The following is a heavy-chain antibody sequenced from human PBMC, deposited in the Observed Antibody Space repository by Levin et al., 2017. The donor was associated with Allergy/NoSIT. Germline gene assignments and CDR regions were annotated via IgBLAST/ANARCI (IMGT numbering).Heavy chain of an antibody. CDR2: ISGSGGST. V-gene: IGHV3-23*01. D-gene: IGHD1-1*01. J-gene: IGHJ4*02. Sequence: GESLKISCAASGFTFSSYAMSWVRQAPGKGLEWVSAISGSGGSTYYADSVKGRFTISRDNSKNTLYLQMNSLRAEDTAVYYCAKVHDDNYFDYWGQGTLVTVSS. CDR3: AKVHDDNYFDY. CDR1: GFTFSSYA.